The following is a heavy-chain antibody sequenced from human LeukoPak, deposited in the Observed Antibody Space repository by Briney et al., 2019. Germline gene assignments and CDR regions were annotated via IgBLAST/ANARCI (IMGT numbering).Heavy chain of an antibody. Sequence: GASVKVSCKASGYTFTSYDINWVRQATGQGLEWMGWMNPNSGNTGYAQKFQGRVTMTRNTSMSTAYMELSSLRSEDTAVYYCARGYSGSSHDAFDIRGQGTMVTVSS. CDR2: MNPNSGNT. J-gene: IGHJ3*02. CDR3: ARGYSGSSHDAFDI. V-gene: IGHV1-8*01. D-gene: IGHD1-26*01. CDR1: GYTFTSYD.